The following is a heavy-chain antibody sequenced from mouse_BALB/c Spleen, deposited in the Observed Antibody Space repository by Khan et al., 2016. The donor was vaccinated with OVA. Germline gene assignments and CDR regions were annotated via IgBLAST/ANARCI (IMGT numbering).Heavy chain of an antibody. J-gene: IGHJ4*01. CDR3: ARENYYGSSRYAMDY. V-gene: IGHV1S41*01. D-gene: IGHD1-1*01. CDR1: GYTFTSYW. CDR2: IAPGSGSS. Sequence: DLVKPGASVKLSCKASGYTFTSYWINWIKQRPGQGLEWIGRIAPGSGSSYYHEMFKGKATLTVDTSSRTAYIQLSSLSSEDSAVYFWARENYYGSSRYAMDYWGQGTSVTVSS.